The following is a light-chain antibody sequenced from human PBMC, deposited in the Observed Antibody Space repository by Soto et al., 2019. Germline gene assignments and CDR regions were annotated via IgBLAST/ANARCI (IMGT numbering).Light chain of an antibody. V-gene: IGKV3-20*01. CDR3: QPYGSSPRT. Sequence: EIVLTQSPGTLSLSPGERATLSCRASQSVSSSYLAWYQQKPGQAPRLLIYGASSRATGIPDRFSGSGSGTDFTLTISRLETADFAVYYCQPYGSSPRTFGQGTKVHI. CDR1: QSVSSSY. J-gene: IGKJ1*01. CDR2: GAS.